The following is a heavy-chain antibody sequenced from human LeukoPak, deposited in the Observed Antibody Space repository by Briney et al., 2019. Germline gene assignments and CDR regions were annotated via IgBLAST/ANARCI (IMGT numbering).Heavy chain of an antibody. J-gene: IGHJ4*02. V-gene: IGHV1-46*01. CDR1: GYTFTGYY. Sequence: ASVKVSCKASGYTFTGYYMHWVRQAPGQGLEWMGIINPSGGSTSYAQKFQGRVTMTRDTSTSTVYMELSSLRSEDTAVYYCWLRRGNGDYFDYWGQGTLVTVSS. CDR3: WLRRGNGDYFDY. D-gene: IGHD5-12*01. CDR2: INPSGGST.